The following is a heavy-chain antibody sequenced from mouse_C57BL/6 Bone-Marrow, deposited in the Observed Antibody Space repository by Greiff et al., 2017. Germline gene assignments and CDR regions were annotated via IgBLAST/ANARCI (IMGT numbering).Heavy chain of an antibody. V-gene: IGHV5-6*01. Sequence: EVMLVESGGDLVKPGGSLKLSCAASGFTFSSYGMSWVRQTPDQRLEWVATISSGGSYTYYPDSVKGRFTISRDNAKNTLYLQMSSLKSEDTAMYYCARPLGAWFAYWGQGTLVTVSA. CDR3: ARPLGAWFAY. CDR2: ISSGGSYT. J-gene: IGHJ3*01. CDR1: GFTFSSYG.